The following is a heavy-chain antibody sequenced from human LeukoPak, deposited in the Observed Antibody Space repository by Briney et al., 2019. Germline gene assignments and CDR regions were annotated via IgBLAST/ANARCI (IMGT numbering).Heavy chain of an antibody. CDR1: GYTLTELS. CDR3: ARGDLEWLYYFDY. V-gene: IGHV1-24*01. J-gene: IGHJ4*02. Sequence: ASVKVSCKVSGYTLTELSMHWVRQAPGKGLEWMGGFDPEDGETIYAQKFQGRVTITRDTSASTAYMELSSLRSEDTAVYYCARGDLEWLYYFDYWGQGTLVTVSS. D-gene: IGHD3-3*01. CDR2: FDPEDGET.